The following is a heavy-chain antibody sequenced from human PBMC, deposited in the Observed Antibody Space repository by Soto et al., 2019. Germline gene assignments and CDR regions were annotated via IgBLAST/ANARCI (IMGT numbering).Heavy chain of an antibody. D-gene: IGHD2-15*01. V-gene: IGHV4-31*03. Sequence: QVQLQESGPGLVTPSQTLSLTCTVSGGSISSGGYYWSWIRQHPGKGLEWIGYIYYSGSTYYNPSLKSRVTISVDTSKNQFSLKLSSVTAADTAVYYCARDRVVVVAANRRDSYYYYYMDVWGKGTTVTVSS. CDR2: IYYSGST. J-gene: IGHJ6*03. CDR3: ARDRVVVVAANRRDSYYYYYMDV. CDR1: GGSISSGGYY.